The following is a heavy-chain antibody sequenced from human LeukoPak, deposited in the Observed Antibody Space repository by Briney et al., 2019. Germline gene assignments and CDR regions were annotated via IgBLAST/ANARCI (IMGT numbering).Heavy chain of an antibody. V-gene: IGHV3-48*04. CDR3: ARDTFRYQGGIQH. CDR2: ISSSSSTI. Sequence: GGSLRLSCAASGFTFSSYSMNWVRQAPGKGLEWVSYISSSSSTIYYADSVKGRFTISRDNAKNSLYLQMNSLRAEDTAVYYCARDTFRYQGGIQHWGQGTLVTVSS. CDR1: GFTFSSYS. D-gene: IGHD2-2*01. J-gene: IGHJ1*01.